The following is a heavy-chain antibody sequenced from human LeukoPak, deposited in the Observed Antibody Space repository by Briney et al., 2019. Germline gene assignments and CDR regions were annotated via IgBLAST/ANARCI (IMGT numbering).Heavy chain of an antibody. CDR2: ISSSGSTI. CDR3: AELGITMIGGV. J-gene: IGHJ6*04. Sequence: GGSLRLSCAASGFTFSNYSMNWVRQAPGKGLEWVSYISSSGSTIYYADSVKGRFTISRDNAKISLYLQMNSLRAEDTAVYYCAELGITMIGGVWGKGTTVTISS. CDR1: GFTFSNYS. V-gene: IGHV3-48*04. D-gene: IGHD3-10*02.